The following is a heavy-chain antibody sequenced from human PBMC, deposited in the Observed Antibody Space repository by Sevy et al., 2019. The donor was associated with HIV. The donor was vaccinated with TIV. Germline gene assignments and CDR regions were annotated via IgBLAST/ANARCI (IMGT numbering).Heavy chain of an antibody. D-gene: IGHD3-22*01. CDR1: GFTFSSYG. CDR3: VSGAYYYESRTENFDY. J-gene: IGHJ4*02. CDR2: IWYDGSNK. V-gene: IGHV3-33*01. Sequence: GGSLRLSCAASGFTFSSYGMHWVRQAPGKGLEWVALIWYDGSNKYYADSVKGRFTISRDNSKNTLYLKMYSLGAEDTAVYYCVSGAYYYESRTENFDYWGQGTLVTVSS.